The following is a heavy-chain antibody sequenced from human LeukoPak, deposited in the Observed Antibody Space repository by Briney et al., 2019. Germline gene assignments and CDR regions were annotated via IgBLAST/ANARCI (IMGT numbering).Heavy chain of an antibody. J-gene: IGHJ4*02. CDR1: GYTFSDYY. Sequence: GSVKVSCKTSGYTFSDYYIHWIRQAPGQGLEWVGWINPNSGGTNYAQKFQGRVTMTRDTSISTAYMELSRLRSDDTAVYYCARVHYGSGKEFDYWGQGTLVTVSS. D-gene: IGHD3-10*01. CDR3: ARVHYGSGKEFDY. CDR2: INPNSGGT. V-gene: IGHV1-2*02.